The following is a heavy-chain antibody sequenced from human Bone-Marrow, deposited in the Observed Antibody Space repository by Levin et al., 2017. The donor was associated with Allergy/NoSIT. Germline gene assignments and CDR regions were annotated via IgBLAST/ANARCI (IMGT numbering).Heavy chain of an antibody. Sequence: SQTLSLTCAVSGDSISSGSYYWGWIRQPPGKGLQWIGSISYSGNTYYNASLKSRVTFSVDASKNHFSVKLNSVTAAATAVYFCARQFYYGSGSRRNVGWLDPWGQGTLVTVSS. D-gene: IGHD3-10*01. CDR2: ISYSGNT. V-gene: IGHV4-39*01. CDR1: GDSISSGSYY. J-gene: IGHJ5*02. CDR3: ARQFYYGSGSRRNVGWLDP.